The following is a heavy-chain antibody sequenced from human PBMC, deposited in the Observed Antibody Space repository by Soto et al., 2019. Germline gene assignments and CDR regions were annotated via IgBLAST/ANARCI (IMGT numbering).Heavy chain of an antibody. J-gene: IGHJ5*02. V-gene: IGHV4-34*01. Sequence: QVQLQQWGAGLLKPSETLSLTCAVYGGSFSGYYWSWIRQPPGKGLEWIGEINHSGSTNYNPSLKSRVTISVDTSKNQFSRKLSSVTAADTAVYYCARGSHVQQLVRRRRWFDPWGQGTLVTVSS. CDR3: ARGSHVQQLVRRRRWFDP. CDR1: GGSFSGYY. CDR2: INHSGST. D-gene: IGHD6-13*01.